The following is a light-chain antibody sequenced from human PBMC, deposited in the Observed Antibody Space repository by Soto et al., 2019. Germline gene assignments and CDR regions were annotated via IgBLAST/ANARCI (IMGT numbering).Light chain of an antibody. CDR3: SSYTTASTKV. J-gene: IGLJ1*01. Sequence: QSALTQPASVSGSPGQSVTISCTGTSSDVRGYDYVSWYQQHPGKAPKFTIYEVTNRPSGVSHRVSGSTSANTASLTMAGHQAEDEPDYYCSSYTTASTKVFATGSKGTVL. CDR1: SSDVRGYDY. V-gene: IGLV2-14*01. CDR2: EVT.